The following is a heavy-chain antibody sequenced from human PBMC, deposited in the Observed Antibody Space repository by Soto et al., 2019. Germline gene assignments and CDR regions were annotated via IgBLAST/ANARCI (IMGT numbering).Heavy chain of an antibody. CDR2: ISAYNGNT. CDR1: GYTFTSYG. CDR3: ARARSRYSSGWYDY. Sequence: GASVKVSCKASGYTFTSYGISWVRQAPGQGLEWMGWISAYNGNTNYAQKLQGRVTMTTDTSTSTAYMELRSLRSDDTAVYYCARARSRYSSGWYDYWGQGTLVTVSS. D-gene: IGHD6-19*01. J-gene: IGHJ4*02. V-gene: IGHV1-18*01.